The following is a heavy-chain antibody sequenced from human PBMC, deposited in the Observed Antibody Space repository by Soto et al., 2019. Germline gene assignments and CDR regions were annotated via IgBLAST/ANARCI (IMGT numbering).Heavy chain of an antibody. CDR2: IIPIFGTA. Sequence: ASVKVSCKASGGTFSSYAISWVRQAPGKGLEWMGGIIPIFGTANYSQKFQGTGTITADESTSTAYMELSSLRCEGTAVYYCARGLEPNCGSTSCRFDPWGQGTLVTVSS. CDR1: GGTFSSYA. CDR3: ARGLEPNCGSTSCRFDP. D-gene: IGHD2-2*01. V-gene: IGHV1-69*13. J-gene: IGHJ5*02.